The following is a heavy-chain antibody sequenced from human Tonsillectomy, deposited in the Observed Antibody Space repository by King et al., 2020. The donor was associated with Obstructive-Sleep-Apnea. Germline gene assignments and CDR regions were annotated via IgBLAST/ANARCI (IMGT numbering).Heavy chain of an antibody. CDR1: GGTFSSYA. Sequence: VQLVESGAEVKKRGSSVKVSCKASGGTFSSYAISWVRQAPGQGLEWMGRIIPILGIANYAQKFQGRVTITADKSTSTAYMELSSLRSEDTAVYYCARDYDSSGYYYRIDYWGKGTLVTVSS. J-gene: IGHJ4*02. V-gene: IGHV1-69*09. CDR2: IIPILGIA. D-gene: IGHD3-22*01. CDR3: ARDYDSSGYYYRIDY.